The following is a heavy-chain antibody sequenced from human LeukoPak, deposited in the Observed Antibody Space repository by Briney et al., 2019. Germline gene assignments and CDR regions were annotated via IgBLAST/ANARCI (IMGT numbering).Heavy chain of an antibody. V-gene: IGHV3-30*02. J-gene: IGHJ4*02. D-gene: IGHD3-3*01. CDR3: ASAHYDFWSGYYPPADY. CDR2: IRNDGGKK. Sequence: GGSLRLSCAASGFTFKTYGMHWVRQAPGKGLEWVAFIRNDGGKKDYEDSVRGRFTISRDNSKNTLYLQMNSLRTEDTAVYYCASAHYDFWSGYYPPADYWGQGTLVTVSS. CDR1: GFTFKTYG.